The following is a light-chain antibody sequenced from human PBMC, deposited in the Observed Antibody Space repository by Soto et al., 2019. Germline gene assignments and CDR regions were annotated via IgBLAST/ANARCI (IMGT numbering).Light chain of an antibody. CDR1: SSDVGSYNL. J-gene: IGLJ1*01. CDR3: CSYAGSSSYV. V-gene: IGLV2-23*01. Sequence: QSALTQPASVSGSPGQSITISCTGTSSDVGSYNLVSWYQQHPGKAPKLMIYEGSKRPAGVSNRFSGSKSGNTASLSISGLQAEDEADYYGCSYAGSSSYVFGTGTKRTVL. CDR2: EGS.